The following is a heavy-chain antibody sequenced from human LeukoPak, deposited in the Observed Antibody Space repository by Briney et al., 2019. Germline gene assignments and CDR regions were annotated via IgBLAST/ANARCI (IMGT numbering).Heavy chain of an antibody. V-gene: IGHV3-23*01. CDR3: AKVMYNWNDAFDY. Sequence: GGSLRLSCAAFGFTFSSYAMSWVRQAPGKGLEWVSAISGSGGSTYYADSVKGRFTISRDNSKYTLYLQMNSLRAEDTAVYYCAKVMYNWNDAFDYWGQGTLVTVSS. CDR1: GFTFSSYA. CDR2: ISGSGGST. D-gene: IGHD1-20*01. J-gene: IGHJ4*02.